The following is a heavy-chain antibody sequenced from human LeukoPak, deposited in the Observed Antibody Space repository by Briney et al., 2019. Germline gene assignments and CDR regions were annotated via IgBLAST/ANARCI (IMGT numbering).Heavy chain of an antibody. Sequence: PGGSLRLSCAASGFTFSSYAMSWVRQAPGKGLEWVSVIYSGGSTYYVDSVKGRFTISRDNSKNTLYLQMNSLGAEDTAVYFCARDVTMVRGAQDYYGMDVWGQGTTVTVSS. J-gene: IGHJ6*02. CDR2: IYSGGST. V-gene: IGHV3-53*01. CDR3: ARDVTMVRGAQDYYGMDV. CDR1: GFTFSSYA. D-gene: IGHD3-10*01.